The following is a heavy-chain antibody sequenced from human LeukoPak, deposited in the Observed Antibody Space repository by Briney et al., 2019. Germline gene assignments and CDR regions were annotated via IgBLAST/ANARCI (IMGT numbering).Heavy chain of an antibody. CDR2: INPNSGGT. Sequence: GASVKVSCKASEYTFTGYYMHWVRQAPGQGLEWMGWINPNSGGTNYAQKFQGRVTMTRDTSISTAYMELSRLRSDDTAVYYCARVRYSSSDYYYYGMDVWGQGTTVTVSS. CDR1: EYTFTGYY. J-gene: IGHJ6*02. CDR3: ARVRYSSSDYYYYGMDV. V-gene: IGHV1-2*02. D-gene: IGHD6-6*01.